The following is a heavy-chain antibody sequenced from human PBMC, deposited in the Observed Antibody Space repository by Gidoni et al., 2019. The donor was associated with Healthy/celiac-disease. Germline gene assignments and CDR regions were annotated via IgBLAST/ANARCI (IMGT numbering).Heavy chain of an antibody. D-gene: IGHD1-1*01. V-gene: IGHV4-4*07. CDR2: IYTRGIT. CDR1: GSSISSYY. Sequence: QVQLQESGPGLVKPSETLSLTCTVSGSSISSYYCGWSRQPDGKGLEWIGRIYTRGITNYNPSLKSRVTMSVDTSKNQFSLKLSSVTAADTAVYYCARDRLLEPEVVYYGMDVWGQGTTVTVSS. CDR3: ARDRLLEPEVVYYGMDV. J-gene: IGHJ6*02.